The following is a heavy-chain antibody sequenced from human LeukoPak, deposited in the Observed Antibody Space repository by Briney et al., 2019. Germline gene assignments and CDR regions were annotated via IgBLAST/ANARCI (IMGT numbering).Heavy chain of an antibody. J-gene: IGHJ4*02. CDR2: ISSSGTTI. D-gene: IGHD6-6*01. Sequence: GGSLRLSCAASGFTFSDYYMSWIRQAPGKGLEWVSYISSSGTTIHYADSVKGRFTISRDNAKNSLYLQMNSLRADDTAVYYCARYSSSSAFFYWGQGTLVTVSS. CDR1: GFTFSDYY. V-gene: IGHV3-11*01. CDR3: ARYSSSSAFFY.